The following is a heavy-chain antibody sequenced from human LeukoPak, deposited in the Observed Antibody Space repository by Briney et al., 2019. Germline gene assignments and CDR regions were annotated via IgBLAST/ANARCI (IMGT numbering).Heavy chain of an antibody. J-gene: IGHJ4*02. CDR2: IYYSENT. CDR3: AGGNFYDSRGHPYHFHF. D-gene: IGHD3-22*01. CDR1: GVSISSYY. V-gene: IGHV4-59*01. Sequence: SETLSLTCTVSGVSISSYYWSWIRQPPRKGLEWIGYIYYSENTNYNSSLKSRVTISEDTSKNQFSLKLTSVTAADTAVYYCAGGNFYDSRGHPYHFHFWGQGTLVSVSS.